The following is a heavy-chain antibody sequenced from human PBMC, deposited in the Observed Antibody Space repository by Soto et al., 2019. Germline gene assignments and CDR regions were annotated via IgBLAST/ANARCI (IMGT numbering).Heavy chain of an antibody. Sequence: ASVKVSCKASGYTFTSYDINWVRQATGQGREWMGWMNPNSGNTGYAQKFQGRVTMTRNTSISTAYMELSSLRSEDTAVYYCARGVPSRGSSPFDYWGQGTLVTVSS. CDR3: ARGVPSRGSSPFDY. CDR2: MNPNSGNT. CDR1: GYTFTSYD. J-gene: IGHJ4*02. D-gene: IGHD5-12*01. V-gene: IGHV1-8*01.